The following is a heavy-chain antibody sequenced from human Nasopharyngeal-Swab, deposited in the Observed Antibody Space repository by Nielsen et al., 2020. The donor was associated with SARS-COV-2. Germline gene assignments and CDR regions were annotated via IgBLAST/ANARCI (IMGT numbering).Heavy chain of an antibody. Sequence: GGSLRLSCAASGFTFSSSAISWVRQAPGKGLEWVSYISSGSGNIHYADSVEGRFTISRDNAKNSLYLQLNSLRADDTAVYYCARVALTGTTEDYWGQGTLVTVSS. J-gene: IGHJ4*02. D-gene: IGHD1-7*01. V-gene: IGHV3-48*01. CDR2: ISSGSGNI. CDR1: GFTFSSSA. CDR3: ARVALTGTTEDY.